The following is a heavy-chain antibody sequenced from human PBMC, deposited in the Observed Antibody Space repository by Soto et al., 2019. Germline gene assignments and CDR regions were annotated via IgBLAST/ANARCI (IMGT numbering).Heavy chain of an antibody. V-gene: IGHV1-2*04. J-gene: IGHJ3*02. CDR3: ARDEGRHCSGGSCYSQEIGAFDI. Sequence: GASVKVSCKASGYTFTGYYMHWVRQAPGQGLEWVGWINPNSGGTNYAQKFQGWVTMTRDTSISTAYMELSRLRSDDTAVYYCARDEGRHCSGGSCYSQEIGAFDIWGQGTMVTVSS. D-gene: IGHD2-15*01. CDR2: INPNSGGT. CDR1: GYTFTGYY.